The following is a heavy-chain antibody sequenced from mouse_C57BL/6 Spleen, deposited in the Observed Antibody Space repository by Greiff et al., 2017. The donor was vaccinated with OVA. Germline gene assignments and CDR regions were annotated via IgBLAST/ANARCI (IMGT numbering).Heavy chain of an antibody. D-gene: IGHD4-1*01. J-gene: IGHJ1*03. CDR1: GYTFTDYE. Sequence: QVQLQQSGAELVRPGASVTLSCKASGYTFTDYEMHWVKQTPVHGLEWIGAIDPETGGTAYNQKFKGKAILTADKSSSTAYMELSSLTSEDSAVYYCARGLTGTKGYFDVWGTGTTVTVSS. CDR3: ARGLTGTKGYFDV. V-gene: IGHV1-15*01. CDR2: IDPETGGT.